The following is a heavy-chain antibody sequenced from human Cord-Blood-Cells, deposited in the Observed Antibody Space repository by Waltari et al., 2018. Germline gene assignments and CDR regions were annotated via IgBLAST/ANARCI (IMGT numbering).Heavy chain of an antibody. D-gene: IGHD2-2*01. Sequence: QVQLQESGPGLVKPSETLSLTGPVSGVSISSYYWSWLRQPSGKGLEWIGYIYCSGSNNYNPSLKSRVTISVDTSKNQFSLKLSSVTAADTAVYYCARGGGYCSSTSCYAFDIWGQGTMVTVSS. CDR2: IYCSGSN. J-gene: IGHJ3*02. CDR3: ARGGGYCSSTSCYAFDI. V-gene: IGHV4-59*01. CDR1: GVSISSYY.